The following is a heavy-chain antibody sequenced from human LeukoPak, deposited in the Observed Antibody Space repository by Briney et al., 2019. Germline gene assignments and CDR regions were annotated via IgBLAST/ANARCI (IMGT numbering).Heavy chain of an antibody. Sequence: GGSLRLSCAASGLTVSSNSMTWVRQAPGRGLEWVSVIFGGGTTNFADSVKGRFTISRDNSKNTLYLQMNSLRVEDTAVYYCARVDYGDYGSAFDIWGQGIMVTVSS. CDR2: IFGGGTT. CDR1: GLTVSSNS. J-gene: IGHJ3*02. CDR3: ARVDYGDYGSAFDI. D-gene: IGHD4-17*01. V-gene: IGHV3-53*01.